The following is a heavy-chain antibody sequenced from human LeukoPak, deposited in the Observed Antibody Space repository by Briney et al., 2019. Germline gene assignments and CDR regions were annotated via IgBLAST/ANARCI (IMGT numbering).Heavy chain of an antibody. CDR1: GYRSIGYH. CDR2: FNPNSGDT. V-gene: IGHV1-2*02. D-gene: IGHD3-3*01. Sequence: ASVKVSCKASGYRSIGYHLHWVRQAPGQGPEWMGWFNPNSGDTKYAERFQGRVTMTGDTSISTAYMELSRLRSDDTAIYYCAREKLEDDFWSGESFYYGMDVWGQGTTVTVSS. J-gene: IGHJ6*02. CDR3: AREKLEDDFWSGESFYYGMDV.